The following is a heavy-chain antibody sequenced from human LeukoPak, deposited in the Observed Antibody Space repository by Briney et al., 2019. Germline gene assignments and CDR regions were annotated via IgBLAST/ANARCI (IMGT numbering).Heavy chain of an antibody. CDR3: ARYYYDSSGYYDSDY. Sequence: GASVKVSCKASGYTFTSYGISWVRQAPGQGLEWMGWISAYNGNTNYAQKLQGRVTMTTDASTSTAYLELRSLRSDDTAVYYCARYYYDSSGYYDSDYWGQGTLVTVSS. CDR2: ISAYNGNT. CDR1: GYTFTSYG. J-gene: IGHJ4*02. D-gene: IGHD3-22*01. V-gene: IGHV1-18*01.